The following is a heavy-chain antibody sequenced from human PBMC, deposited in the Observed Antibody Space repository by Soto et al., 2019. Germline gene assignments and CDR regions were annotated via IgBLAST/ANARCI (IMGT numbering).Heavy chain of an antibody. CDR1: GFTFSSYA. J-gene: IGHJ4*02. Sequence: GGSLRLSCAASGFTFSSYAMSWVRQAPGKGLEWVSAISGSGGSTYYADSVKGRFTISRDNSKTTLYLQMNRLRAEDTALDYCAKTSPGGLNFEYWGQGTLVNVSS. D-gene: IGHD2-2*01. CDR2: ISGSGGST. CDR3: AKTSPGGLNFEY. V-gene: IGHV3-23*01.